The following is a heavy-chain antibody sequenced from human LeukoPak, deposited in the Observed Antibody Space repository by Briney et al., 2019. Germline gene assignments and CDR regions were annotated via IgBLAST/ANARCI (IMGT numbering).Heavy chain of an antibody. CDR3: ARDTNYYDSSGSDY. V-gene: IGHV1-18*01. CDR2: ISAYNGNT. J-gene: IGHJ4*02. CDR1: GYTFTSYG. Sequence: ASVTVSCKASGYTFTSYGISWVRQAPGQGLEWMGWISAYNGNTNYAQRLQGRVTMTTDTSTSTAYMELRSLRSDDTAVYYCARDTNYYDSSGSDYWGQGTLVTVSS. D-gene: IGHD3-22*01.